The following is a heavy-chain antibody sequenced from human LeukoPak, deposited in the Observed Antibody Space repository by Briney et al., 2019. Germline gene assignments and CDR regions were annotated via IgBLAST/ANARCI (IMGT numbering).Heavy chain of an antibody. V-gene: IGHV1-18*01. D-gene: IGHD6-19*01. CDR1: GYTFTSYG. J-gene: IGHJ4*02. CDR2: ISAYNGNT. CDR3: ARDDSSGWYLNSFYYFDY. Sequence: GASVKVSCKASGYTFTSYGISWVRQAPGQGLEWMGWISAYNGNTNYAQKLQGRVTMTTDTSTSTAYMELRSLRSDDTAVYYCARDDSSGWYLNSFYYFDYWGQGTLVTVSS.